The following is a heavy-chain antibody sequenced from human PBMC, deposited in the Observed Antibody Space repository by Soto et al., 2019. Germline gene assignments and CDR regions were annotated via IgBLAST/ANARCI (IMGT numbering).Heavy chain of an antibody. CDR1: GYMFSAHY. CDR3: ARISCSGGSCYFDFDY. V-gene: IGHV1-46*01. D-gene: IGHD2-15*01. CDR2: INPSGGST. J-gene: IGHJ4*02. Sequence: ASVKVSCKASGYMFSAHYMHWVRQAPGQGLEWMGIINPSGGSTTYAQKFQGRVTITRDTSTSTLYMHLSSLRSEDTAVYYCARISCSGGSCYFDFDYWGQGTLVTVSS.